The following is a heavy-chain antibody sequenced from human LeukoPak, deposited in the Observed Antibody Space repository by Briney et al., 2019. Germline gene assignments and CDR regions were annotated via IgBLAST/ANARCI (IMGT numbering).Heavy chain of an antibody. V-gene: IGHV1-69*05. J-gene: IGHJ5*02. CDR2: IIPIFGTA. Sequence: ASVKVSCKASGGTFSSYAISWVRQAPGQGLEWMGGIIPIFGTANYAQKFQGRVTITTDESTSTAYMELSSLRSEDTAVYYCARGRDDYSGTNNWFDPWGQGTLATVSS. CDR1: GGTFSSYA. D-gene: IGHD4-23*01. CDR3: ARGRDDYSGTNNWFDP.